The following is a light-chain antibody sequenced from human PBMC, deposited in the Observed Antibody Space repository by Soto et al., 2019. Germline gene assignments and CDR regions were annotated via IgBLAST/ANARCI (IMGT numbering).Light chain of an antibody. CDR1: QSVSSY. V-gene: IGKV3-11*01. Sequence: EIVLTQSPATLSLSPGERATLSCRASQSVSSYLAWYQQKPGQAPSLLIYDASVRATGIPARFSGSGSGTEFTLTISSLEPEDFAVCYCQQRSTWRFGGGTKVEIK. J-gene: IGKJ4*01. CDR3: QQRSTWR. CDR2: DAS.